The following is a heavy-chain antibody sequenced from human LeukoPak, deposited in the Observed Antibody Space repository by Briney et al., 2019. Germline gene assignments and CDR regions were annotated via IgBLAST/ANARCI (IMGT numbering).Heavy chain of an antibody. Sequence: ASVKVSCKASGYTFTSYYMHWVRQAPGQGLEWMGIINPSGGSTSYAQKFQGRVTMTRDTSTSTVYMELSSLRSEDTAVYYCARVDDSGGYHQAWFDPWGQGTLVTVSS. J-gene: IGHJ5*02. CDR3: ARVDDSGGYHQAWFDP. D-gene: IGHD3-22*01. CDR2: INPSGGST. CDR1: GYTFTSYY. V-gene: IGHV1-46*01.